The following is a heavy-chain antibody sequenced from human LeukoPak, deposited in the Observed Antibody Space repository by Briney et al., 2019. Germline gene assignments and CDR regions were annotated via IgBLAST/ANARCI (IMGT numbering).Heavy chain of an antibody. Sequence: PGGSLRLSCAASGFTFSSYGMNWVRQAPGKGLEWVSGISGSGDSTYYADSVRGRFTISRDNSKNTLYLQMNSLRAEDTALYYCAKSKPYYYGSGSYYKNPFDDWGQGTLVTVSS. J-gene: IGHJ4*02. CDR3: AKSKPYYYGSGSYYKNPFDD. CDR2: ISGSGDST. D-gene: IGHD3-10*01. V-gene: IGHV3-23*01. CDR1: GFTFSSYG.